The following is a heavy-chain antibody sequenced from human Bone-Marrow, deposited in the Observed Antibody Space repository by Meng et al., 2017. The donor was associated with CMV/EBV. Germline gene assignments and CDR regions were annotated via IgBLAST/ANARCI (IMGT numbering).Heavy chain of an antibody. J-gene: IGHJ4*02. D-gene: IGHD5-18*01. V-gene: IGHV4-59*01. CDR2: IYYSGST. CDR1: GGSISSYY. Sequence: SETLSLTCTVSGGSISSYYWSWIRQPPGKGLEWIGYIYYSGSTNYNPSLKSRVTISVDTSKNQFSLKLSSVTAADTAVYYCARGSWIQGWGYFDYWGQGTLVTVYS. CDR3: ARGSWIQGWGYFDY.